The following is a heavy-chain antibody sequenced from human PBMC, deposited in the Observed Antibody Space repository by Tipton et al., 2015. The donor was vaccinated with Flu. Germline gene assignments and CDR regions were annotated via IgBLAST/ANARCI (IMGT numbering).Heavy chain of an antibody. CDR1: GFTFRSYS. CDR2: ISTTSRHI. J-gene: IGHJ5*02. CDR3: ARGSTIVQRQDKFDP. D-gene: IGHD2-8*01. Sequence: VQLVQSGGGLVKPGESLRLSCVASGFTFRSYSMNWVRQAPGKGLEWISSISTTSRHIYYADSMKGRFTISRDNAKNSLYLQMNSLGVEDAAVYYCARGSTIVQRQDKFDPWGQGTLVTVSS. V-gene: IGHV3-21*01.